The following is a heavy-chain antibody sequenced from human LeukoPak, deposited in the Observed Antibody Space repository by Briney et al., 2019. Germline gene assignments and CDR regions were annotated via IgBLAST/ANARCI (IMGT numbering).Heavy chain of an antibody. CDR2: IYYSGST. V-gene: IGHV4-31*03. J-gene: IGHJ4*02. D-gene: IGHD6-19*01. CDR1: GGPISSGGYY. CDR3: ARGNSSGWYSEYYFDY. Sequence: PSQTLSLTCTVSGGPISSGGYYWSWIRRHPGKGLEWIGYIYYSGSTYYNPSLKSRVTISVDTSKNQFSLKLSSVTAADTAVYYCARGNSSGWYSEYYFDYWGQGTLVTVSS.